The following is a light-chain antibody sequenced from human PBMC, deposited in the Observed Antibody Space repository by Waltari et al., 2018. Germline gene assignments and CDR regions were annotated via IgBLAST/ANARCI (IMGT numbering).Light chain of an antibody. V-gene: IGLV1-44*01. CDR3: AAWDDSLNGWV. Sequence: QSVLTQPPSVSGTPGQRVTISCSGRSSNIGITPVSWFLQFPGTAPKLLVYANNWRPSGVPDRFSGTKSGTSASLAISGLQSEDDATYYCAAWDDSLNGWVFGGGTKLTVL. CDR1: SSNIGITP. J-gene: IGLJ2*01. CDR2: ANN.